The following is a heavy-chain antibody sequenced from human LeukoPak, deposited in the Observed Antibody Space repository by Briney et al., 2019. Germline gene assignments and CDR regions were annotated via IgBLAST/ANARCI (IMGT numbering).Heavy chain of an antibody. V-gene: IGHV4-38-2*02. D-gene: IGHD3-22*01. Sequence: SETLSLTCTVSGYSISSGYYWGWIRQPPGKGLEWIGNIFHSGSTYYNPSLKSRVTISLDTSKNQFSLKLSSVTAADTAVYYCARSSITMTYSLDYWGQGTLVTVSS. J-gene: IGHJ4*02. CDR3: ARSSITMTYSLDY. CDR2: IFHSGST. CDR1: GYSISSGYY.